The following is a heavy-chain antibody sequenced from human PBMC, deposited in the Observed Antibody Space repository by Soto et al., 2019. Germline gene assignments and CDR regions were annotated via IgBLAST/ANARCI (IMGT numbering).Heavy chain of an antibody. D-gene: IGHD3-10*01. V-gene: IGHV1-18*01. CDR2: ISAYNGNT. CDR1: GYTFTSYD. Sequence: SVKVSCKASGYTFTSYDISWVRQAPGQGLEWMGWISAYNGNTNYAQKLQGRVTMTTDTSTSTVYMELRSLRSDDTAVYYCASVHAFGDFRELHSDPTRRSFDL. CDR3: ASVHAFGDFRELHSDPTRRSFDL. J-gene: IGHJ2*01.